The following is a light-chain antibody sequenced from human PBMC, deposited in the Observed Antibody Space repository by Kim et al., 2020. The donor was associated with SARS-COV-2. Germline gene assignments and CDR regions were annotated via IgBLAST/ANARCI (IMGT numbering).Light chain of an antibody. CDR3: QQYNVYPIT. J-gene: IGKJ5*01. CDR2: AAS. V-gene: IGKV1-16*02. Sequence: ASVGDRVTITCRAGQDISTDLAWFQQKPGHAPKSLISAASSLQSGVPSKFSGSGSGTDFTLTISSLQPDDFATYYCQQYNVYPITFGQGTRLEIK. CDR1: QDISTD.